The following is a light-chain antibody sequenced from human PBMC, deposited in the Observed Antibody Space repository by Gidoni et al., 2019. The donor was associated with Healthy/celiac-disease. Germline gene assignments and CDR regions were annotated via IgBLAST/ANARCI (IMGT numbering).Light chain of an antibody. Sequence: IVFTQSPGTLSLSPGERATLSCRASQSVSSSYLAWYQQKPGQAPRLLIYGASSRATGIPDRFRGSGSGTDFTLTISRLEPEDLAVYYCQQYGSSPKYTFGQXTKLEIK. CDR2: GAS. V-gene: IGKV3-20*01. CDR3: QQYGSSPKYT. CDR1: QSVSSSY. J-gene: IGKJ2*01.